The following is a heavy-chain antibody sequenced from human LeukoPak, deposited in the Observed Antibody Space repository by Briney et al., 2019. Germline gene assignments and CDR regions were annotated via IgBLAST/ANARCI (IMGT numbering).Heavy chain of an antibody. D-gene: IGHD4-23*01. CDR3: ARSPGGNARTWLDY. J-gene: IGHJ4*02. CDR1: GYTFTNYA. CDR2: TNGATGNT. Sequence: ASVKVSCKASGYTFTNYALHWVRQAPGQSVEWMGWTNGATGNTRFSQDFQGRLTITIDTSASTGYVELSSLRSEDTAVYYCARSPGGNARTWLDYWGQGTLVTVSS. V-gene: IGHV1-3*02.